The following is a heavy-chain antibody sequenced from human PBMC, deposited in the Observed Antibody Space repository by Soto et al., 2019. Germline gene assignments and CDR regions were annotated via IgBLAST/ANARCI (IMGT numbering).Heavy chain of an antibody. CDR1: GFTFSSYA. CDR2: ISYDGSNK. CDR3: ARARRGGYSNYFRQSLDI. V-gene: IGHV3-30-3*01. J-gene: IGHJ3*02. D-gene: IGHD4-4*01. Sequence: QVQLVESGGGVVQPGRSLRLSCAASGFTFSSYAMHWVRQAPGKGLEWVAVISYDGSNKYYADSVKGRFTISRDNSKNTLYRQMNSLRAEDTAVYYCARARRGGYSNYFRQSLDIWGQGTMVTVSS.